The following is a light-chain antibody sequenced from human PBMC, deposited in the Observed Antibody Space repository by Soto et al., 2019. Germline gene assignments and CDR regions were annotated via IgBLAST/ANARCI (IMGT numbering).Light chain of an antibody. J-gene: IGLJ1*01. CDR2: EVS. CDR3: SSYTSSSTRV. Sequence: QSVLTQPASGSWSPGQSITISCTGTSSDVGGYNYVSWYQQHPGKAPKLMIYEVSNRPSGVSNRFSGSKSGNTASLTISGLQAEDEPDYYCSSYTSSSTRVFGTGTKLTIL. CDR1: SSDVGGYNY. V-gene: IGLV2-14*01.